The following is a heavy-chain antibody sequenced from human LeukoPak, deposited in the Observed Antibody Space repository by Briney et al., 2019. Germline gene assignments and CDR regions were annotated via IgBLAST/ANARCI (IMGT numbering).Heavy chain of an antibody. Sequence: PGGSLRLSCAASGFTFSSYSMNWVRQAPGKGLEWVSYISSSSSTIYYADSVKGRFTISRDNAKNSLYLQMNSLRAEDTAVYYCARGLIGQYNWNDGGTDYWGQGTLVTVSS. J-gene: IGHJ4*02. CDR3: ARGLIGQYNWNDGGTDY. CDR1: GFTFSSYS. D-gene: IGHD1-20*01. V-gene: IGHV3-48*01. CDR2: ISSSSSTI.